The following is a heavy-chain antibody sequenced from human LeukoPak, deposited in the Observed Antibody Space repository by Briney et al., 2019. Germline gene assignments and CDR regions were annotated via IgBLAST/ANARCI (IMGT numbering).Heavy chain of an antibody. V-gene: IGHV3-23*01. CDR2: ISRSGGST. CDR1: GFTFSSYA. CDR3: AKVPVPLYCSSTSCPQGV. J-gene: IGHJ6*02. D-gene: IGHD2-2*01. Sequence: GGSLRLSCAASGFTFSSYAMSWVRQAPGKGLEWVSAISRSGGSTYYADSVEGRFTISRDNSKNTLYLQMNSLRAEDTAVYYCAKVPVPLYCSSTSCPQGVWGQGTTVTVSS.